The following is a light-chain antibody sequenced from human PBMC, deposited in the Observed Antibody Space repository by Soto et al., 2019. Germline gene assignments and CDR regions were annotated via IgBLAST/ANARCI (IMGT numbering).Light chain of an antibody. V-gene: IGKV3-20*01. CDR3: QQYGSSAWT. CDR2: GVH. CDR1: QSVSSNY. Sequence: EILLTQSPGAPSFSPGERATLSRRSSQSVSSNYLAWYQQKPGQAPRLLIYGVHSRATGIPDRFSGSGSGTDSTLTISRLDPEDSAVYYCQQYGSSAWTVGQGTQVEIK. J-gene: IGKJ1*01.